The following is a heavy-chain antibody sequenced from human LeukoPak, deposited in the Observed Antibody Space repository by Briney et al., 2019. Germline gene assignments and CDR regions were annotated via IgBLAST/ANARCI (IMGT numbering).Heavy chain of an antibody. D-gene: IGHD1-7*01. V-gene: IGHV3-21*01. J-gene: IGHJ4*02. Sequence: SGGSLRLSCAASEFTFSSYSMNWVRQAPGKGLEWVSFISRSSSYIYYADSVKGRFTISRDNAKNSLYLQMNSLRAEDTAVYYCARGGITGSTYFDYWGQGTLVTVSS. CDR2: ISRSSSYI. CDR3: ARGGITGSTYFDY. CDR1: EFTFSSYS.